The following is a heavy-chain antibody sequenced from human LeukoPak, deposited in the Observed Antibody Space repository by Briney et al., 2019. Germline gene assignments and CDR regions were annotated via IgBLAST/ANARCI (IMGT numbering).Heavy chain of an antibody. CDR3: ARWNDVDY. Sequence: GASVKVSCKASGYTFKFSGISWVRQAPGQGLEWMGWINPNSGGTNYAQKFQGRVTMTRDTSISTAYMELSRLRSDDTAVYYCARWNDVDYWGQGTLVTVSS. D-gene: IGHD1-1*01. J-gene: IGHJ4*02. CDR1: GYTFKFSG. V-gene: IGHV1-2*02. CDR2: INPNSGGT.